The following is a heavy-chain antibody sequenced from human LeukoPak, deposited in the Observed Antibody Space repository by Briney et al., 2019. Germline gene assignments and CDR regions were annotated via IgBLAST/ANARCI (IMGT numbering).Heavy chain of an antibody. CDR3: AKDLGYCSSTSCYTSGDY. CDR2: ISGSGGST. Sequence: GGSLRLSCAASGFTFSSYAMSWVRQAPGKGLEWVSAISGSGGSTYYADSVKGRFTISRDNSKNTLYLQMNSLGAEDTAVYYCAKDLGYCSSTSCYTSGDYWGQGTLVTVSS. CDR1: GFTFSSYA. V-gene: IGHV3-23*01. J-gene: IGHJ4*02. D-gene: IGHD2-2*02.